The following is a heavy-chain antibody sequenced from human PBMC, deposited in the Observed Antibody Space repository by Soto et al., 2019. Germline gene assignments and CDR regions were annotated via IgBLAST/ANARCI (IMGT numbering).Heavy chain of an antibody. CDR3: ARYYDYSGRTSGGMDV. J-gene: IGHJ6*02. CDR2: INTSGGST. CDR1: GFTFSTYA. Sequence: GGSLRLSCAASGFTFSTYAMSWVRQAPGKGLEWVSTINTSGGSTYYADSVKGRFTISRDNSKNTLYLLMNSLRTEDTAVYYCARYYDYSGRTSGGMDVWGQGTTVTVSS. V-gene: IGHV3-23*01. D-gene: IGHD3-22*01.